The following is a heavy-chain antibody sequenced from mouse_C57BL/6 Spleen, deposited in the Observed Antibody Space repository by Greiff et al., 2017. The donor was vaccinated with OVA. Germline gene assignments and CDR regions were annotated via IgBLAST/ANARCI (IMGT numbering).Heavy chain of an antibody. D-gene: IGHD2-5*01. CDR2: IDPSDSYT. V-gene: IGHV1-50*01. CDR3: ARMSNYVGYWYFDV. J-gene: IGHJ1*03. Sequence: QVQLQQPGAELVKPGASVKLSCKASGYTFTSYWMQWVKQRPGQGLEWIGEIDPSDSYTNYNQKFKGKATLTVDTSSSTAYMQLSSLTSEDSAVYYCARMSNYVGYWYFDVWGTGTTVTVSS. CDR1: GYTFTSYW.